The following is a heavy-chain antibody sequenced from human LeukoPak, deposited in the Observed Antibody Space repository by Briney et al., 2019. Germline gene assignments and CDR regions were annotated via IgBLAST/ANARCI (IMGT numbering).Heavy chain of an antibody. Sequence: SETLSLTCAVYGGSFSGYYWSWIRQPPGKGLEWIGEINHSGSTNYNPSLKSRVTISVDKSKNQFSLKLSSVTAADMAVYYCAAMGIAVAGTLDYWGQGTLVTVSS. CDR3: AAMGIAVAGTLDY. D-gene: IGHD6-19*01. CDR2: INHSGST. CDR1: GGSFSGYY. J-gene: IGHJ4*02. V-gene: IGHV4-34*01.